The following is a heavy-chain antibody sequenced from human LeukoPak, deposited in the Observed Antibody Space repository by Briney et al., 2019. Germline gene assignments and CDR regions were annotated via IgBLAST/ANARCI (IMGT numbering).Heavy chain of an antibody. CDR1: GDSVSSNSAA. CDR3: AREVRSLLWFGEPPGMDV. CDR2: TYYRSKWYN. J-gene: IGHJ6*02. V-gene: IGHV6-1*01. D-gene: IGHD3-10*01. Sequence: SQTLSLTCAISGDSVSSNSAAWNWIRQSPSRDLEWLGRTYYRSKWYNDYAVSVKSRITINPDTSKNQFSLQLNSVTPEDTAVYYCAREVRSLLWFGEPPGMDVWGQGTTVTVSS.